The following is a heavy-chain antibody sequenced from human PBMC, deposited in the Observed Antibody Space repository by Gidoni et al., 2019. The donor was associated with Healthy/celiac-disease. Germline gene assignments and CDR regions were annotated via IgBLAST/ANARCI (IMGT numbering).Heavy chain of an antibody. Sequence: EVQLVESGGGLVQPGGSLRLSCAASGFTVSSNYMSWVRQAPGKGLEWVSVIYSGGSTYYADSVKGRFTISRHNSKNTLYLQMNSLRAEDTAVYYCARDSALYTHRTNYYYGMDVWGQGTTVTVSS. CDR1: GFTVSSNY. J-gene: IGHJ6*02. D-gene: IGHD1-1*01. CDR2: IYSGGST. CDR3: ARDSALYTHRTNYYYGMDV. V-gene: IGHV3-53*04.